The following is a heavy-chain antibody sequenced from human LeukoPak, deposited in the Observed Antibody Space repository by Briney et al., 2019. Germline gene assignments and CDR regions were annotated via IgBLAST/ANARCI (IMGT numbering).Heavy chain of an antibody. Sequence: GGSLRLSCAASGFTFSSYWMSWVRQVPGKGLEWVANINQHGNEKYYVDSVRGRFTISRDNAENSLYLQMNSLRAEDTAIYYCASDGNYYDSSGTVDYWGQGTLVTVSS. CDR3: ASDGNYYDSSGTVDY. V-gene: IGHV3-7*01. CDR2: INQHGNEK. J-gene: IGHJ4*02. D-gene: IGHD3-22*01. CDR1: GFTFSSYW.